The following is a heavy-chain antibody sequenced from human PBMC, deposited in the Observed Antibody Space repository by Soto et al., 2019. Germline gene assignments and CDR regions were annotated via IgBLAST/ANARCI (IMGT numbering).Heavy chain of an antibody. CDR3: AKRTTGWYFDL. Sequence: EVQLLESGGGLVQPGGSLRLSCAASGFTFSSYAMNWVRQAPGKGLEWVSVISGSGGITYYADSVKGRFTISRDNSKNPRYLQMNSLRAEDTAVYYCAKRTTGWYFDLWGRGTLVTVSS. CDR2: ISGSGGIT. J-gene: IGHJ2*01. CDR1: GFTFSSYA. V-gene: IGHV3-23*01.